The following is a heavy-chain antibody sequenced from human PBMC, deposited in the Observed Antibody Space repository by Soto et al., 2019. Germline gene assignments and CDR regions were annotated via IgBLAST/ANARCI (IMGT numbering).Heavy chain of an antibody. V-gene: IGHV1-69*01. J-gene: IGHJ4*02. Sequence: QVQLVQSGAEVKKPGSSVKVSCKASGGTFSTYAISWVRQAPGQGLEWMGGIIPVFVTPKYAQKFQGRVTIIADESASTVYLELSSLRSEDTAVYYCARHWGFGTGYYFDFWGQGTLVTVSS. D-gene: IGHD3-10*01. CDR2: IIPVFVTP. CDR1: GGTFSTYA. CDR3: ARHWGFGTGYYFDF.